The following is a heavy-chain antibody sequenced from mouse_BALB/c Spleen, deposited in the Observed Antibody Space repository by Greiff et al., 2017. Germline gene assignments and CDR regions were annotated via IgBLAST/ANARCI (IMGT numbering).Heavy chain of an antibody. V-gene: IGHV14-3*02. J-gene: IGHJ3*01. CDR1: GFNIKDTY. CDR2: IDPANGNT. D-gene: IGHD2-3*01. CDR3: ASDEVFAY. Sequence: VQLKQSGAELVKPGASVKLSCTASGFNIKDTYMHWVKQRPEQGLEWIGRIDPANGNTKYDPKFQGKATITADTSSNTAYLQLSSLTSEDTAVYYCASDEVFAYWGQGTLVTVSA.